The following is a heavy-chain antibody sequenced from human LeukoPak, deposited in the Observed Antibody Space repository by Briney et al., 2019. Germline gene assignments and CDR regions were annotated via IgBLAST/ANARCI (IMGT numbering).Heavy chain of an antibody. Sequence: ASVKVSCKASGYTFTGYYMHWVRQAPGQGLEWMGWINPNSGGANYAQKFQGRVTMTRDTSISTAYMELSRLRSDDTAVYYCARVPTATIPPFYYYYYMDVWGKGTTVTVSS. CDR1: GYTFTGYY. CDR2: INPNSGGA. CDR3: ARVPTATIPPFYYYYYMDV. V-gene: IGHV1-2*02. J-gene: IGHJ6*03. D-gene: IGHD5-12*01.